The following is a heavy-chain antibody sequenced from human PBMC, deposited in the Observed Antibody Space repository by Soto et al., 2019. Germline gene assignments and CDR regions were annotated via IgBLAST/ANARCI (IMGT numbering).Heavy chain of an antibody. CDR1: GFTFSNYW. Sequence: GGSLRLSCVVSGFTFSNYWMSWVRQAPGKGLEWLANMREDGGRTEFADPVKGRFTISRDNAKNSLYLQMNSLRAEDTAVYYYARDLEFDWLPFDYWGQGTLVTVSS. CDR2: MREDGGRT. J-gene: IGHJ4*02. D-gene: IGHD3-9*01. V-gene: IGHV3-7*01. CDR3: ARDLEFDWLPFDY.